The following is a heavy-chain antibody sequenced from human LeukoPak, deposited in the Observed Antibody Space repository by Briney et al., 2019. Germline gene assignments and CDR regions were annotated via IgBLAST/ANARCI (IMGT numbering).Heavy chain of an antibody. CDR1: GFTFSSYN. V-gene: IGHV3-48*01. Sequence: PGGSLRLSCAASGFTFSSYNMNWVRQAPGKGLEWVSYISSSGSTIYYADSVKGRFTISRDNSKNTLYLQMNSLRAEDTAVYYCARGLPPNYYYYMDVWGKGTTVTISS. CDR3: ARGLPPNYYYYMDV. J-gene: IGHJ6*03. CDR2: ISSSGSTI.